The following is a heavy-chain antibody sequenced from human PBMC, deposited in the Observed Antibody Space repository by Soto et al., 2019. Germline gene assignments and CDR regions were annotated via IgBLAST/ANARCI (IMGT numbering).Heavy chain of an antibody. CDR2: ISSSGSTI. Sequence: GGSLRLSCAASGFTFSSYEMNWVRQAPGKGLEWVSYISSSGSTIYYADSVKGRFTISRDNAKNSLYLQMNSLRAEDTAVYYCARDQCSSTSCFYYYYYGMDVWGQGTTVTVS. J-gene: IGHJ6*02. CDR3: ARDQCSSTSCFYYYYYGMDV. CDR1: GFTFSSYE. D-gene: IGHD2-2*01. V-gene: IGHV3-48*03.